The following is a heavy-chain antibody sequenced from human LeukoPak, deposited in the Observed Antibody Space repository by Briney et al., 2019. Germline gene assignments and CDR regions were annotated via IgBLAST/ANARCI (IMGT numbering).Heavy chain of an antibody. CDR3: ARNWFDP. J-gene: IGHJ5*02. V-gene: IGHV3-53*05. CDR2: IYSGGST. Sequence: GGSLRLSCAASGFTVSSDYMSWVRQAPGKGLEWVSVIYSGGSTYYADSVKGRFTISRDKSKNTVYLQMNSLRFEDTAIYYCARNWFDPWGQGTLVTVSS. CDR1: GFTVSSDY.